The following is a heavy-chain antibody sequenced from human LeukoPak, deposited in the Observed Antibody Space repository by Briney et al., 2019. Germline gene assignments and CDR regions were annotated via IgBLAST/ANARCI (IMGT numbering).Heavy chain of an antibody. V-gene: IGHV3-30-3*01. CDR3: ARPGDYYYYYFGMDV. J-gene: IGHJ6*02. Sequence: PGRSLKLSCAASGFTFSTYAIHWVRQAPGKGLEWVAVISFDGRIKYYAESVKGRFTISRDNSRNTLYLQMNSLSAEDTAVYYCARPGDYYYYYFGMDVWGQGTTVTVSS. D-gene: IGHD7-27*01. CDR1: GFTFSTYA. CDR2: ISFDGRIK.